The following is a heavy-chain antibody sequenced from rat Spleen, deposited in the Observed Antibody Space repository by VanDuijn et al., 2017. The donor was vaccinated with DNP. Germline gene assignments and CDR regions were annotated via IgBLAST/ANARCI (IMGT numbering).Heavy chain of an antibody. CDR2: ISYEGSST. CDR1: GLTFSDYN. Sequence: EVQLVESGGGLVQPGRSLKLSCAASGLTFSDYNMAWVRQAPKKGLEWVATISYEGSSTYYRDSVKGRFTISRDNAKSTLYLQMDSLRSEDTATYYCARHYGHNGFDYWGQGVMVTVSS. V-gene: IGHV5-7*01. D-gene: IGHD1-11*01. J-gene: IGHJ2*01. CDR3: ARHYGHNGFDY.